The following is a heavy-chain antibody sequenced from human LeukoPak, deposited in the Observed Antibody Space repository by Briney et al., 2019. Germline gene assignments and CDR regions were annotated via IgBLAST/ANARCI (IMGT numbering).Heavy chain of an antibody. V-gene: IGHV3-23*01. J-gene: IGHJ3*01. CDR2: ISGSGGST. Sequence: GGSLRLSCAASGFTFSSYAMSWVRQAPGKGLEWVSAISGSGGSTYYADSVKGRFTISRDNSKNTLYLQMNSLRAEDTAMYYCARDALLHFYGSGSYSENAFDFWGQGTMVTVSS. D-gene: IGHD3-10*01. CDR3: ARDALLHFYGSGSYSENAFDF. CDR1: GFTFSSYA.